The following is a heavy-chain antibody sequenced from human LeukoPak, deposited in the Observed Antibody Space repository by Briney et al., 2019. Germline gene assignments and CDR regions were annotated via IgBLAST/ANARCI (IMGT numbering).Heavy chain of an antibody. CDR1: GGSISSGTYF. V-gene: IGHV4-61*02. J-gene: IGHJ6*03. CDR2: IYTSGST. D-gene: IGHD6-19*01. Sequence: PSETLSLTCTVSGGSISSGTYFWTWIRQPAGKGLEWIGRIYTSGSTNYNPSLKSRVTISVDTSKNQFSLKLSSVTAADTAVYYCARVSIEREDSNAWLYNSYYYYMDVWGKGTTVTVSS. CDR3: ARVSIEREDSNAWLYNSYYYYMDV.